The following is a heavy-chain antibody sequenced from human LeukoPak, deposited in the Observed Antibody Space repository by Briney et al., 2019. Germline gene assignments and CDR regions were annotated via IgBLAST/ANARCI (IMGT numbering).Heavy chain of an antibody. D-gene: IGHD3-3*01. CDR1: GASISSTSYY. CDR2: INHSGST. CDR3: ARGAQPESLLRFLEWFAYNWFDP. Sequence: SETLSLTCTVSGASISSTSYYWSWIRQPPGKGLEWIGEINHSGSTNYNPSLKSRVTISVDTSKNQFSLKLSSVTAADTAVYYCARGAQPESLLRFLEWFAYNWFDPWGQGTLVTVSS. V-gene: IGHV4-39*07. J-gene: IGHJ5*02.